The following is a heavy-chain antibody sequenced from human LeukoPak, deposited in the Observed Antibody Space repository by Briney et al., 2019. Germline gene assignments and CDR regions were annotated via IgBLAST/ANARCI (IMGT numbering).Heavy chain of an antibody. J-gene: IGHJ5*02. V-gene: IGHV3-7*01. CDR2: IKQDGSEK. CDR1: GFTFSSYW. CDR3: ARDGRGYCGGDCFLSWFDP. D-gene: IGHD2-21*02. Sequence: GGSLRLSCAASGFTFSSYWMSWVRQAPGKGLEWVANIKQDGSEKYYVDSVKGRFTISRDNAKNSLYLQMSSLRADDTAVYYCARDGRGYCGGDCFLSWFDPWGQGTLVTVPS.